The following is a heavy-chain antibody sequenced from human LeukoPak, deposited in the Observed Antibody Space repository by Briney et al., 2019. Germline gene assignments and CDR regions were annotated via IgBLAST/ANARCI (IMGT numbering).Heavy chain of an antibody. V-gene: IGHV4-39*01. CDR1: GFTFSSYA. CDR3: ARLQEIVPNY. J-gene: IGHJ4*02. CDR2: IYYSGST. D-gene: IGHD2-2*01. Sequence: GSLRLSCAASGFTFSSYAMSWVRQPPGKGLEWIGSIYYSGSTYYNPSLKSRVTISVDTSKNQFSLKLSSVTAADTAVYYCARLQEIVPNYWGQGTLVTVSS.